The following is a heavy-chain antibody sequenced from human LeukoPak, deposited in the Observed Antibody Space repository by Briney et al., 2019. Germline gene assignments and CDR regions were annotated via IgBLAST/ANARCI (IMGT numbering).Heavy chain of an antibody. V-gene: IGHV4-59*08. Sequence: PSETLSLTCTVSGGSISSYYWSWIRQPPGKGLEWIGSIYHSGSTYYNPSLKSRVTISVDTSKNQFSLKLSSVTAADTAVYYCASSSSWYSESPRDAFDIWGQGTMVTVSS. J-gene: IGHJ3*02. CDR2: IYHSGST. CDR1: GGSISSYY. CDR3: ASSSSWYSESPRDAFDI. D-gene: IGHD6-13*01.